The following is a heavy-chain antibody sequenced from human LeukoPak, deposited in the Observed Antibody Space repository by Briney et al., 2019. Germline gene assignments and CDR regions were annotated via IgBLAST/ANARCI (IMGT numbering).Heavy chain of an antibody. J-gene: IGHJ2*01. CDR1: GFTFHNFG. CDR3: ARDSDTSGNHWFFDV. Sequence: QTGGSLRLSCAASGFTFHNFGMVWVRQPPGKGLQWVAAIDPHGNDSYYADSARGRFVISRDNSKNTLYLQIYGLTVVDTAVYYCARDSDTSGNHWFFDVWGRGTLVIASS. CDR2: IDPHGNDS. V-gene: IGHV3-30*12. D-gene: IGHD6-19*01.